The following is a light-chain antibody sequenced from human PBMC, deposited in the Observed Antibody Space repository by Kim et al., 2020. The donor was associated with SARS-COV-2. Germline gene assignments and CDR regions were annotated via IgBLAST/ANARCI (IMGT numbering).Light chain of an antibody. J-gene: IGKJ1*01. Sequence: DIQMTQSPSSLSASVGDRVTITCRASQGIRNYLVWYQQKPGKVPKVLIYPASTLQSGVPSRFSGSGSGTEFTLTISSLQPEDAATYYCQKYSTAPWTFGQGTKLEI. CDR1: QGIRNY. CDR2: PAS. CDR3: QKYSTAPWT. V-gene: IGKV1-27*01.